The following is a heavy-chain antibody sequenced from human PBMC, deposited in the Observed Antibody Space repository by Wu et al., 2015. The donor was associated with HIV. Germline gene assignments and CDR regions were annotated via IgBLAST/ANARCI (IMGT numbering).Heavy chain of an antibody. Sequence: VQLEQSGPEVKKPGASVKLSCTASGYTFTGHYVHWVRQATGKRLEWVGWINPGSGDTHLGRRFQDRVTLTRDTSITTAFLELSSLTYDDTAVYYCARDGPAPSASYSSGNHYHDHPDFWGREAGSPSPQ. V-gene: IGHV1-2*02. CDR1: GYTFTGHY. J-gene: IGHJ4*02. CDR2: INPGSGDT. CDR3: ARDGPAPSASYSSGNHYHDHPDF. D-gene: IGHD3-10*01.